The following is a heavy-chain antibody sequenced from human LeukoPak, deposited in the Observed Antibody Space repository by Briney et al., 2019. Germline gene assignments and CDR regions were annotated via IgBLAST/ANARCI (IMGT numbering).Heavy chain of an antibody. D-gene: IGHD6-13*01. CDR3: ARSIPYGTTWYGRSDY. J-gene: IGHJ4*02. Sequence: GGSPRLSCAASGFTFSSYSMTWVRQAPGKGLEWVANIKPDGTTKFYVDSVKGRFTISRDNALNSLYLQMNSLRAEDTAIYYCARSIPYGTTWYGRSDYWGQGTLVTVSS. V-gene: IGHV3-7*03. CDR1: GFTFSSYS. CDR2: IKPDGTTK.